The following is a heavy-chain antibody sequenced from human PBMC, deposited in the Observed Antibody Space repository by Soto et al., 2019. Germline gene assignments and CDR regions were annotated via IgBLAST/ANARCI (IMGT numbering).Heavy chain of an antibody. CDR2: IYYSGST. CDR1: GGSISSSSYY. V-gene: IGHV4-39*01. Sequence: SETLSLTCTVSGGSISSSSYYWGWIRQPPGKGLEWIGSIYYSGSTYYNPSLKSRVTISVDTSKNQFSLKLSSVTAADTAVYYCARHPSDFWFDPWGQGTLVTAPQ. CDR3: ARHPSDFWFDP. D-gene: IGHD2-21*02. J-gene: IGHJ5*02.